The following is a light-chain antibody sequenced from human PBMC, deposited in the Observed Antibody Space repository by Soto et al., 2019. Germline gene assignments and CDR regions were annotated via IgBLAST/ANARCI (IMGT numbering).Light chain of an antibody. J-gene: IGLJ1*01. V-gene: IGLV2-14*03. CDR1: SSDVGGYNY. Sequence: QSALNQPASLLGSPRQSITISCTGNSSDVGGYNYVSWYQHHPGKAPKLMIFDVSNRPSGVSNRFSGSKSGNTASLTISGLQPEDEADYYCSSYTTSNTRQIVFGTGTKVTVL. CDR3: SSYTTSNTRQIV. CDR2: DVS.